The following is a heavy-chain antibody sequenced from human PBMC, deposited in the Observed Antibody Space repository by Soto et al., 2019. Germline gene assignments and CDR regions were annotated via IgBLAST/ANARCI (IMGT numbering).Heavy chain of an antibody. CDR3: AKDTSTVAGTALDY. V-gene: IGHV3-23*01. J-gene: IGHJ4*02. CDR1: GFTFSSYA. CDR2: ISGSGGST. Sequence: GGSLRLSCAASGFTFSSYAMSWVRQAPGKGLEWVSAISGSGGSTYYADSVKGRFNISKNNSKNTLYLQMNSLRAEDTSVYYCAKDTSTVAGTALDYWGQGTLVTVSS. D-gene: IGHD6-19*01.